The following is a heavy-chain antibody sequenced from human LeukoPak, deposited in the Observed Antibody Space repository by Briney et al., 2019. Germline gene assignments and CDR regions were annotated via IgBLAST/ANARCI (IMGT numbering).Heavy chain of an antibody. Sequence: SETLSLTCTVSGGSISSYYWSWIRQPPGKGLEWIGNIYYSGSTNYNPSLKSRVTISVDTSKNQFSLKLSSVTAADTAVYYCARGAYYYDSSGTDYWGQGTLVTVSS. V-gene: IGHV4-59*12. J-gene: IGHJ4*02. D-gene: IGHD3-22*01. CDR1: GGSISSYY. CDR2: IYYSGST. CDR3: ARGAYYYDSSGTDY.